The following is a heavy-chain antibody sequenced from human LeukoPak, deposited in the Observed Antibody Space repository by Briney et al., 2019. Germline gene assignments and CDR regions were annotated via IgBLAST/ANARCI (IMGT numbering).Heavy chain of an antibody. Sequence: GESLKISCKGSGYSFTSYWIGWVRQMPGKGLEWMGIIYPGDPDTRYSPSFQGQVTISADRSISTAYLQWSSLKASDTAMYYCARGDYGDYRVFYTLFDFWGQGTLVTVSS. CDR3: ARGDYGDYRVFYTLFDF. CDR2: IYPGDPDT. V-gene: IGHV5-51*01. D-gene: IGHD4-17*01. CDR1: GYSFTSYW. J-gene: IGHJ4*02.